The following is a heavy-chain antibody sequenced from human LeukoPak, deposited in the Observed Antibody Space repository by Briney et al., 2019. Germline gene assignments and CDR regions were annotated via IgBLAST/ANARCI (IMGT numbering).Heavy chain of an antibody. CDR2: IYHSGST. J-gene: IGHJ5*02. D-gene: IGHD6-13*01. Sequence: PSGTLSLTCAVCGGSISSSNWWSWVRQPPGKGLEWIGEIYHSGSTNYNPSLKSRVTISVDKSKNQFSLKLSSVTAADTAVYYCAREVIAAAGQVPSWGQGTLVTVSS. CDR3: AREVIAAAGQVPS. V-gene: IGHV4-4*02. CDR1: GGSISSSNW.